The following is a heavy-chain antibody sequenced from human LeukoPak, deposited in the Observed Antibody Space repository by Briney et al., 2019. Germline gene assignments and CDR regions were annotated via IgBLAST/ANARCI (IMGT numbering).Heavy chain of an antibody. Sequence: PGGSLRLSCAASGFTFSNYNMNWVRQAPGKGLEWLSYISSTSNPIYYADSVKGRFTISRDNSKTTLSLQMNSLRAEDTAVYYCAKVGSVVIPATAGGHYWGQGTLVTVSS. J-gene: IGHJ4*02. D-gene: IGHD2-2*01. CDR1: GFTFSNYN. V-gene: IGHV3-48*01. CDR2: ISSTSNPI. CDR3: AKVGSVVIPATAGGHY.